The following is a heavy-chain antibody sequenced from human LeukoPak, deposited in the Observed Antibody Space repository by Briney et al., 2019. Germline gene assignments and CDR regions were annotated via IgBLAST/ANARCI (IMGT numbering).Heavy chain of an antibody. D-gene: IGHD5-18*01. CDR3: AKDVVLLVDTAMVEGVHDY. J-gene: IGHJ4*02. V-gene: IGHV3-23*01. CDR2: ISDSGGST. Sequence: PGGSLRLSCAASGFTFSSSAMSWVRQAPGKGLEWVSGISDSGGSTYYADSVKGRFTISRDNSKNTLYLQMNSLRAEDTAVYYCAKDVVLLVDTAMVEGVHDYWGQGTLVTVSS. CDR1: GFTFSSSA.